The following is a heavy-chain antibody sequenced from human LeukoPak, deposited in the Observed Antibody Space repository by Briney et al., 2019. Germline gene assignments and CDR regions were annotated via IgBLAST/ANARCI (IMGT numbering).Heavy chain of an antibody. CDR3: ARDQYSYAHAAH. V-gene: IGHV3-66*01. CDR1: GFTVSSNY. J-gene: IGHJ4*02. Sequence: GGSLRLSCAASGFTVSSNYMSWVRQAPGKGLQWVSVIYSGGTTYYADSVKGRFTISRDNSKNTLHLQMNSLRAEDTAVYYCARDQYSYAHAAHWGQGTLVTVSS. CDR2: IYSGGTT. D-gene: IGHD5-18*01.